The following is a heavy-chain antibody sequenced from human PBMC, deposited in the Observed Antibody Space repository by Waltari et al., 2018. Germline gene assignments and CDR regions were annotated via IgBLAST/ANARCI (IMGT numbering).Heavy chain of an antibody. CDR1: GFTFSSYA. CDR3: ATTYGSGSWGPFDY. CDR2: ISGSGGST. V-gene: IGHV3-23*01. Sequence: EVQLLESGGGLVQPGGSLRLSCAASGFTFSSYAMSWVRQAPGKGLEWVSAISGSGGSTEYADSGKGRFTISIDNSKNTLYLQMNSLRAEDTAVYYCATTYGSGSWGPFDYWGQGTLVTVSS. D-gene: IGHD3-10*01. J-gene: IGHJ4*02.